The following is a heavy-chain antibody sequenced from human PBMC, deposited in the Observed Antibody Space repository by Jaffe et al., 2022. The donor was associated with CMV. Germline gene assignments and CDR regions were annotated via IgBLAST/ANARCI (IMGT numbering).Heavy chain of an antibody. CDR1: GFSLSNARMG. Sequence: QVTLKESGPVLVKPTETLTLTCTVSGFSLSNARMGVSWIRQPPGKALEWLAHIFSNDEKSYSTSLKSRLTISKDTSKSQVVLTMTNMDPVDTATYYCARIRIAAAGTGEGVYYYYGMDVWGQGTTVTVSS. CDR3: ARIRIAAAGTGEGVYYYYGMDV. CDR2: IFSNDEK. J-gene: IGHJ6*02. D-gene: IGHD6-13*01. V-gene: IGHV2-26*01.